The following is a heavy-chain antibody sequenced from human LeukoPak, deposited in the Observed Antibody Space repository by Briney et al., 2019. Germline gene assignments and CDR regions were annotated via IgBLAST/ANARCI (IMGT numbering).Heavy chain of an antibody. D-gene: IGHD6-13*01. V-gene: IGHV3-23*01. CDR2: VSGSGDRM. Sequence: GGSLRLSCAASGFTSSSYALNWVRQAPGKGLEWVATVSGSGDRMYHADSVKGRFTISRDNSKNTIYLQMNSLRAEDTALYYCAKAAAAPGFDFWGQGSLVTVSS. CDR1: GFTSSSYA. CDR3: AKAAAAPGFDF. J-gene: IGHJ4*02.